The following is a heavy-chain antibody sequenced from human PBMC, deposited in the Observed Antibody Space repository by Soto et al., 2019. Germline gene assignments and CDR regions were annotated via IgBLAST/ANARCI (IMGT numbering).Heavy chain of an antibody. CDR1: GFTFSSYE. J-gene: IGHJ4*02. V-gene: IGHV3-48*03. D-gene: IGHD3-10*01. CDR2: ISSSGSTI. Sequence: SLRLSCAASGFTFSSYEMNWVRQAPGKGLEWVSYISSSGSTIYYADSVKGRFTISRDNAKNSLYLQMNSLRAEDTAVYYCARFRRIQLLWFGELSPYFDYWGQGTLVTVSS. CDR3: ARFRRIQLLWFGELSPYFDY.